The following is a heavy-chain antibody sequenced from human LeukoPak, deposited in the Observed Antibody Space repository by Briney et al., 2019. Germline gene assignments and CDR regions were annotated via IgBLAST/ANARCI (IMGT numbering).Heavy chain of an antibody. J-gene: IGHJ3*02. CDR3: ARGGRAGWSGSYEDSFDI. CDR1: GFTVSSNY. D-gene: IGHD1-26*01. V-gene: IGHV3-53*01. Sequence: GGSLRLSCAASGFTVSSNYMSWVRQAPGKGLEWVSVIYSGGSTYYADSVKGRFTISRDNSKDTLYLQMNSLRDDDTAVYYCARGGRAGWSGSYEDSFDIWGRGTMVTVSS. CDR2: IYSGGST.